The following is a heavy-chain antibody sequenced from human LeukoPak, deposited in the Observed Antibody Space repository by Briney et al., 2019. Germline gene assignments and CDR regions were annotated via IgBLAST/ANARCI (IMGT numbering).Heavy chain of an antibody. Sequence: PSETLSLTCAVYGGSFSGYSWSWIRQPPGKGLEWVGEINHSGSTNYNPSLKSRVTISVDTSKNQFSLKLSSVTAADTAVYYCWASCYSGYDLVGAFDIWGQGTMVTVSS. J-gene: IGHJ3*02. CDR1: GGSFSGYS. D-gene: IGHD5-12*01. CDR3: WASCYSGYDLVGAFDI. V-gene: IGHV4-34*01. CDR2: INHSGST.